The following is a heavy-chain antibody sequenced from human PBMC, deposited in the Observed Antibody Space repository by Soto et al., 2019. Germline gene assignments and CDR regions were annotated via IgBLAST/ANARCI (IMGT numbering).Heavy chain of an antibody. CDR1: GGSIGGYY. CDR3: ARCQFGSYGLGYYYMYV. D-gene: IGHD3-10*01. V-gene: IGHV4-59*01. Sequence: PSETLSLTCTVSGGSIGGYYWSWIRQPPGKGLEWMGYISYSGSTDYNPSLKSRVTISVDTSKNQFSLNPNSVTAADTAVYYCARCQFGSYGLGYYYMYVCGKETKVTVSS. CDR2: ISYSGST. J-gene: IGHJ6*03.